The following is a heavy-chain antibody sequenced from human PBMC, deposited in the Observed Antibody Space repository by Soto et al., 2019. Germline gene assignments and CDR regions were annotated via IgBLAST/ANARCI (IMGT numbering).Heavy chain of an antibody. D-gene: IGHD6-6*01. CDR3: ARGLYSSSSHIDY. CDR2: INHFGSS. Sequence: PSETLSLTCDVDGGSFSGYYWTWIRQPPGKGLEWIGEINHFGSSNYNPSLKSRITISVDTSKTQFSLKLSSVTAADTAVYYCARGLYSSSSHIDYWGQGTLVTVSS. CDR1: GGSFSGYY. V-gene: IGHV4-34*01. J-gene: IGHJ4*02.